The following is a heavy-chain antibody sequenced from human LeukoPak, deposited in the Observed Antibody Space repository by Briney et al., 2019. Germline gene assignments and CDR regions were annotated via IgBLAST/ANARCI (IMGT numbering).Heavy chain of an antibody. CDR3: AKAAKYYFGSDTYYYFDY. Sequence: SKTLSLTCTVSGGSISSYYWSWIRQPPGKGLEWIGYIYYSGSTNYNPSLKSRVTISVDTSKNQFSLKLSSVTAADTAVYYCAKAAKYYFGSDTYYYFDYWGQGILVTVSS. CDR1: GGSISSYY. V-gene: IGHV4-59*01. CDR2: IYYSGST. J-gene: IGHJ4*02. D-gene: IGHD3-10*01.